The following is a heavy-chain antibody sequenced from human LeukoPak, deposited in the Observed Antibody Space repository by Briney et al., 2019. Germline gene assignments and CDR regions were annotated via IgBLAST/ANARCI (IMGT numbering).Heavy chain of an antibody. J-gene: IGHJ1*01. CDR2: ISESGAST. D-gene: IGHD3-9*01. CDR1: GFTFSSHA. CDR3: ARLTGGESY. V-gene: IGHV3-23*01. Sequence: AGGSLRLSCAASGFTFSSHAMSWVRQAPGKGLEWVSTISESGASTYYADSVRGRFTISRDNSKNTLYVQMNSLRPEDTALYYCARLTGGESYWGQGTLVTVSS.